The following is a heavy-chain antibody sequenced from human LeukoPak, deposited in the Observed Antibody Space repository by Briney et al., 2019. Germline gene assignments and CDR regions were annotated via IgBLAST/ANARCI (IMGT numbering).Heavy chain of an antibody. Sequence: ASVKVSCKASGYTFTGYYMHWVRQAPGQGLEWMGWINPNSGGTNYAQKFQGRVTMTRDKSITTAFMELRGLTFDDTAVYYCARDYGWGSDRWGQGTLVTVSS. CDR1: GYTFTGYY. J-gene: IGHJ4*02. V-gene: IGHV1-2*02. CDR3: ARDYGWGSDR. CDR2: INPNSGGT. D-gene: IGHD2-2*03.